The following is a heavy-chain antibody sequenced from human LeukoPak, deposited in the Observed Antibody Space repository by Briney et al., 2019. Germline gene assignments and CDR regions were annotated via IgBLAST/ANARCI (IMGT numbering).Heavy chain of an antibody. V-gene: IGHV3-21*01. J-gene: IGHJ4*02. CDR1: GFTFSSYS. Sequence: GGSLRLSCAASGFTFSSYSMKWVRQAPGKGLERVSFISSSTSYIYYADSVKGRFTISRDNAKNSLYLQMNSLRAEDTAVYYCARGLGSYQSDYWGQGTLVTVSS. CDR3: ARGLGSYQSDY. CDR2: ISSSTSYI. D-gene: IGHD1-26*01.